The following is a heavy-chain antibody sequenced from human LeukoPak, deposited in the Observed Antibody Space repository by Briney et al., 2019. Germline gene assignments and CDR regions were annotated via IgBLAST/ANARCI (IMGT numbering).Heavy chain of an antibody. J-gene: IGHJ4*02. CDR3: ARGQGSIVVVPAARFDY. V-gene: IGHV4-59*12. Sequence: PSETLSLTCTVSGGSISSYYWSWIRQPPGKGLEWIGYIYYSGSTNYNPSLKSRVTISVDTSKNQFSLKLSSVTAADTAVYYCARGQGSIVVVPAARFDYWGQGTLVTVSP. CDR2: IYYSGST. D-gene: IGHD2-2*01. CDR1: GGSISSYY.